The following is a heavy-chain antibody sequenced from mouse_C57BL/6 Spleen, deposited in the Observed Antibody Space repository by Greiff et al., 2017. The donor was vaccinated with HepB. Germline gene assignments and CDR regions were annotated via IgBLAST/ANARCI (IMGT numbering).Heavy chain of an antibody. V-gene: IGHV1-42*01. Sequence: EVQLKQSGPELVKPGASVKISCKASGYSFTGYYMNWVKQSPEKSLEWIGEINPSTGGTTYNQKFKAKATLTVDKSSSTAYMQLKSLTSEDSAVYYCARGEIYYGNLAWFAYWGQGTLVTVSA. J-gene: IGHJ3*01. D-gene: IGHD2-1*01. CDR1: GYSFTGYY. CDR2: INPSTGGT. CDR3: ARGEIYYGNLAWFAY.